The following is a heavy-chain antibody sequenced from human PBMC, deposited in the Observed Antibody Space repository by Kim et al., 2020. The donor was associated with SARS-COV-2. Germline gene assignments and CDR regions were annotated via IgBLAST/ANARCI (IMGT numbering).Heavy chain of an antibody. CDR3: ARASSTSCPCYYMDV. CDR2: ISSSGNST. V-gene: IGHV3-74*01. D-gene: IGHD2-2*01. Sequence: GGSLRLSCAASEFTFSTYWMYCVRQAPGKGLVWVSRISSSGNSTNYADSGKGRFTISRDNAKNTPYLQMNSLRAEDTAVYYCARASSTSCPCYYMDVWGKGTTVTVSS. CDR1: EFTFSTYW. J-gene: IGHJ6*03.